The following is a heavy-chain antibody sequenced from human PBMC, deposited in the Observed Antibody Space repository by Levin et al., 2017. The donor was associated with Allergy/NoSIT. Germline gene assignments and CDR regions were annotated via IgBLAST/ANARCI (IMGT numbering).Heavy chain of an antibody. Sequence: PGGSLRLSCTVSGGSISSSSYYWDWIRQPPGKGLEWIGSISYSGSTYYNPSLKSRVTISVDTSKNQFSLKLSSVTAADTAVYYCARLLQVKGDAFDIWGQGTMVTVSS. V-gene: IGHV4-39*01. CDR3: ARLLQVKGDAFDI. D-gene: IGHD2-21*01. CDR1: GGSISSSSYY. J-gene: IGHJ3*02. CDR2: ISYSGST.